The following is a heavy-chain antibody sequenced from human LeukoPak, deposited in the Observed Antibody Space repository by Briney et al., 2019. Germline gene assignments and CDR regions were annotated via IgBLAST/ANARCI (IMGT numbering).Heavy chain of an antibody. Sequence: ASVKVSCKTSGGTFSSYAISWVRQATGQGLEWMGWMNPNIGDVGYAQKFQGRVTMTKDTSISTAYMELTSLTSEDTAVYYCTRSNYGSYDYWGQGTLVTVSS. V-gene: IGHV1-8*02. J-gene: IGHJ4*02. CDR3: TRSNYGSYDY. CDR1: GGTFSSYA. CDR2: MNPNIGDV. D-gene: IGHD3-10*01.